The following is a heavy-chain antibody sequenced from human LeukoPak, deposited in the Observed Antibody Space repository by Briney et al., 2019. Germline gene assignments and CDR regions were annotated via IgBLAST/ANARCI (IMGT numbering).Heavy chain of an antibody. CDR1: GGSISSSSYY. J-gene: IGHJ4*02. Sequence: SSETLSLTCTVSGGSISSSSYYWGWIRQPPGKGLEWIGSIYYSGSTYYNPSLKSRVTISVDTSKNQFSLKLSSVTAADTAVYYCARGTSSELLWFGEQYGVVGPFDYWGQGTLVTVSS. D-gene: IGHD3-10*01. V-gene: IGHV4-39*07. CDR2: IYYSGST. CDR3: ARGTSSELLWFGEQYGVVGPFDY.